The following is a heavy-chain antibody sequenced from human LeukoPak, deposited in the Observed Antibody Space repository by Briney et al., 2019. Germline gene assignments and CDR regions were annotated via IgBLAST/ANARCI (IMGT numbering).Heavy chain of an antibody. D-gene: IGHD3-22*01. J-gene: IGHJ4*02. V-gene: IGHV4-34*01. CDR3: ARSGPPNYYDSSGHFDY. Sequence: TSETLSLTCAVYGGSFSGYYWSWIRQPPGKGLEWIGEINHSGSTYYNPSLKSRVTISVDTSKNQFSLKLSSVTAADTAVYYCARSGPPNYYDSSGHFDYWGQGTLVTVSS. CDR2: INHSGST. CDR1: GGSFSGYY.